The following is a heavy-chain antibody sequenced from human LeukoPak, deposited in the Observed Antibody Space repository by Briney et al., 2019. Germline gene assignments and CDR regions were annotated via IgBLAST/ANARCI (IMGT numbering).Heavy chain of an antibody. CDR1: GFTFGDYA. D-gene: IGHD3-10*01. J-gene: IGHJ4*02. CDR2: IRSKAYGGTT. CDR3: TRDRYGSGSYYGD. V-gene: IGHV3-49*03. Sequence: GGSLRLSCTASGFTFGDYAMSWFRQAPGKGLEWVGFIRSKAYGGTTEYAASVKGRFTISRDDSKSIAYLQMNSLKTEDTAVYYCTRDRYGSGSYYGDWGQGTLVTVSS.